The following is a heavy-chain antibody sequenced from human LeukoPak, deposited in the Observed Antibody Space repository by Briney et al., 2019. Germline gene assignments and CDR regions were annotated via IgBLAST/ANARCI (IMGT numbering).Heavy chain of an antibody. Sequence: PGGSLRLSCAASGFTFSGYGMHWVRQAPGKGLDWVAVISYDGSTKYYADSVKGRFTISRDNSKNTLYLQMNSLRAEDTAVYYCARSGVVGAYDYYGMDVWGQGTTVTVSS. CDR3: ARSGVVGAYDYYGMDV. J-gene: IGHJ6*02. CDR2: ISYDGSTK. D-gene: IGHD2-15*01. CDR1: GFTFSGYG. V-gene: IGHV3-30*03.